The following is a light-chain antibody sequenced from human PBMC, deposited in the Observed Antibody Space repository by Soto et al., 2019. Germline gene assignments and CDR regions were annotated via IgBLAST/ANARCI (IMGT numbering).Light chain of an antibody. V-gene: IGKV1-39*01. CDR1: QSISSY. J-gene: IGKJ1*01. Sequence: DIQMTQSPSSLSASVGDRVTITCRASQSISSYLNWYQQKPGKAPKLLIYAASSLQSGVPSRFSGSGSGTDFTLTISSLQPEDFAIYYCQQSYRTPRTFGQGTKEEIK. CDR2: AAS. CDR3: QQSYRTPRT.